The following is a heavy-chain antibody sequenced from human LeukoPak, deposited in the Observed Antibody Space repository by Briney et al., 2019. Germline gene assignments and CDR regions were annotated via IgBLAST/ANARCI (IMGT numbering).Heavy chain of an antibody. J-gene: IGHJ4*02. Sequence: PGGSLRLSCAASGFTFSSYSMNWVRQAPGKGLEWVSSISNSSSYIYYADSVKGRFTISRHNFKNALYLKMSSLRVEDTAIYYCAKQSYARSLGEGGPGTLVTVSS. CDR3: AKQSYARSLGE. V-gene: IGHV3-21*04. D-gene: IGHD3-10*02. CDR2: ISNSSSYI. CDR1: GFTFSSYS.